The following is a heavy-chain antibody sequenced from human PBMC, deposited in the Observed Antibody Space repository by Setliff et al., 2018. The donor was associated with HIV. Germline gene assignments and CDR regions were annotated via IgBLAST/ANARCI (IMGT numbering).Heavy chain of an antibody. V-gene: IGHV3-15*01. CDR2: VKSKADGGTI. D-gene: IGHD3-3*01. CDR3: ATKGRDVYSLEAPG. CDR1: GFTFSNAW. J-gene: IGHJ4*02. Sequence: PGGSLRLSCAASGFTFSNAWMIWVRQAPGKGLEWVGRVKSKADGGTIDYAAPVKGRFTISRDDSKNTLYLQMNSLTTDDTAVYYCATKGRDVYSLEAPGWGQGTLVTVSS.